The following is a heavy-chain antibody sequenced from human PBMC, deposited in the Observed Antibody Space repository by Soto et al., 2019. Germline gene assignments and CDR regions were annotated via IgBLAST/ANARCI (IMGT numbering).Heavy chain of an antibody. CDR2: ISSSSHYT. D-gene: IGHD5-12*01. CDR3: ARPNSGYAWDY. Sequence: QVQLVESGGGLVKPGGSLRLSCAASGFIFSDYYMSWIRQAPGKGLEWVSYISSSSHYTNYADSVKGRFTISRDNAKNSLYLQMNSLRAEDTAVYYCARPNSGYAWDYWGQGTLVTVSS. CDR1: GFIFSDYY. V-gene: IGHV3-11*06. J-gene: IGHJ4*02.